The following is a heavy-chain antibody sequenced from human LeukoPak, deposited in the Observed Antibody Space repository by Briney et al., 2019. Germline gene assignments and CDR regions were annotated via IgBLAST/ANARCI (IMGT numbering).Heavy chain of an antibody. J-gene: IGHJ4*02. CDR2: TSGSGGST. CDR1: GFTFSSYA. Sequence: GGSLRLSCAASGFTFSSYAMSWVRQAPGKGLEWVSATSGSGGSTYYADSVKGRFTISRDNSKNTLYLQMNSLRAEDTAVYYCAKGGDSGYDSTMRNWGQGTLVTVSS. V-gene: IGHV3-23*01. CDR3: AKGGDSGYDSTMRN. D-gene: IGHD5-12*01.